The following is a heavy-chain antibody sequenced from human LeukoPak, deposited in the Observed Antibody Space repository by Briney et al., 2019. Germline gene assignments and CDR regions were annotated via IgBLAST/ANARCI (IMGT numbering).Heavy chain of an antibody. Sequence: SETLSLTCTVSGGSISSYYWSWIRQPPGKGLEWTGYIYYSGSTNYNPSLKSRVTISVATSKNQFSLKLSSVTAADTAVYYCARDYGYYGSGTRHYYYYGMDVWGQGTTVTVSS. CDR1: GGSISSYY. V-gene: IGHV4-59*01. D-gene: IGHD3-10*01. J-gene: IGHJ6*02. CDR3: ARDYGYYGSGTRHYYYYGMDV. CDR2: IYYSGST.